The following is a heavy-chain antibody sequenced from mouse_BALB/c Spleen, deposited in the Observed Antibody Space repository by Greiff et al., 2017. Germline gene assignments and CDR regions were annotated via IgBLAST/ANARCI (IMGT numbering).Heavy chain of an antibody. CDR2: IDPANGNT. D-gene: IGHD2-4*01. V-gene: IGHV14-3*02. J-gene: IGHJ4*01. CDR3: ARTTMILYYAMDY. Sequence: VQLQQSGAELVKPGASVKLSCTASGFNIKDTYMHWVKQRPEQGLEWIGRIDPANGNTKYDPKFQGKATITADTSSNTAYLQLSSLTSEDTAVYYCARTTMILYYAMDYWGQGTSVTVSS. CDR1: GFNIKDTY.